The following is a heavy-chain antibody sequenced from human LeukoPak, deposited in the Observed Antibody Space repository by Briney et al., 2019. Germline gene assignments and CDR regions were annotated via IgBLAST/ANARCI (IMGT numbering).Heavy chain of an antibody. CDR2: IFPGDSDT. J-gene: IGHJ5*02. V-gene: IGHV5-51*01. Sequence: GESLQISCQGYGDRFTSYWVAWVRQMPGKGREWMGIIFPGDSDTRYSPSIQGQVTISVDRSISTAYLQWSSLKASDTAIYYCARRPLHSQNWLAPWGQGTLVTVSS. CDR1: GDRFTSYW. CDR3: ARRPLHSQNWLAP.